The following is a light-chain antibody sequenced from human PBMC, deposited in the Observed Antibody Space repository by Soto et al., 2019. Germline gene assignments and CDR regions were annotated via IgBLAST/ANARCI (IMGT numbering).Light chain of an antibody. CDR3: QHYNSYPWT. CDR1: PSISSW. Sequence: DIQMTQSPSTLSASVGDRVTITCRASPSISSWLAWYQQKPGKAPKLLIYDASSLESGVQSRFSGSGSGTEFTLTISSLQPDDFATYYCQHYNSYPWTFGQGTKVEIK. CDR2: DAS. J-gene: IGKJ1*01. V-gene: IGKV1-5*01.